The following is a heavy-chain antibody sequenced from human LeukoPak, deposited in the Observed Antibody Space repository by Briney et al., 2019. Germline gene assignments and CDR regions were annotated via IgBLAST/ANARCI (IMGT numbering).Heavy chain of an antibody. CDR3: ARGGSGSLFGSWFGP. CDR1: GFTFSSYG. V-gene: IGHV3-33*01. D-gene: IGHD3-10*01. CDR2: IWDEGSNK. J-gene: IGHJ5*02. Sequence: GGSLRLSCAPPGFTFSSYGMHGVGQAPAKGLEWVAVIWDEGSNKYSAVTVKGRLTNARDNSKNTLYLQMNSLRAEETAVYYCARGGSGSLFGSWFGPWGQGTLVTVSS.